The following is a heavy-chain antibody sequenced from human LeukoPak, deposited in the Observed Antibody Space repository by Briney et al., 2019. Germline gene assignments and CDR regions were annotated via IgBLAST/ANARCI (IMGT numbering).Heavy chain of an antibody. CDR1: GATFSSYA. Sequence: SVKLSCKASGATFSSYAISWVRQAPGQGLEWRGGIIPIFGTANYAQKLQGRVTITTDESTSTAYMELSSLRSEDTAVYYCARGPMGARAWHWGQGTLVTVSS. D-gene: IGHD1-26*01. CDR3: ARGPMGARAWH. CDR2: IIPIFGTA. V-gene: IGHV1-69*05. J-gene: IGHJ4*02.